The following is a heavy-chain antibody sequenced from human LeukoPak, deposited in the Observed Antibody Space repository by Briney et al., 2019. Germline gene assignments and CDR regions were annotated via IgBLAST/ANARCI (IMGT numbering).Heavy chain of an antibody. CDR3: AALIAAAGHDAFDI. Sequence: ASVKVSCKVSGYTLTELSMHWVQQAPGKGLEWMGLVDPEDGETIYAEKFQGRVTITADTSTDTAYMELSSLRSEDTAVYYCAALIAAAGHDAFDIWGQGTMVTVSS. J-gene: IGHJ3*02. D-gene: IGHD6-13*01. CDR2: VDPEDGET. V-gene: IGHV1-24*01. CDR1: GYTLTELS.